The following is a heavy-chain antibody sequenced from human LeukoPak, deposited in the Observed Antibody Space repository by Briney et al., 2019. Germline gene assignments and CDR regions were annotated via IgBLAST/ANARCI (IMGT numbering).Heavy chain of an antibody. CDR1: GYTFTSYA. CDR3: ARDAVTMVRGKNWLDP. V-gene: IGHV1-3*01. CDR2: INAGNGNT. J-gene: IGHJ5*02. D-gene: IGHD3-10*01. Sequence: ASVKVSCKASGYTFTSYAMHWVRQAPGQRLEWMGWINAGNGNTKYSQKFQGRVTITRDTSASTAYMELSSLRSEDTAVYYCARDAVTMVRGKNWLDPWGQGTLVTVSS.